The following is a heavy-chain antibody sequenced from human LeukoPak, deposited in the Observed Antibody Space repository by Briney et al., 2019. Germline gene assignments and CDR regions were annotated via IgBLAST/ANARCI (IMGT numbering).Heavy chain of an antibody. CDR2: IYSGGST. CDR1: GFTFSSYW. Sequence: GGSLRLSCAASGFTFSSYWLHWVRQPPGKGLEWVSVIYSGGSTYYADSVKGRFTISRDNSKNTLYLQMNSLRAEDTAVYYCARWDDWLPYFDYWGQGTLVTVSS. D-gene: IGHD3-9*01. V-gene: IGHV3-66*01. J-gene: IGHJ4*02. CDR3: ARWDDWLPYFDY.